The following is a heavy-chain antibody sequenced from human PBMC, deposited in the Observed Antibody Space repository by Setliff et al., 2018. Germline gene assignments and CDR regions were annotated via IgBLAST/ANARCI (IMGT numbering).Heavy chain of an antibody. D-gene: IGHD3-16*01. V-gene: IGHV3-15*01. CDR2: VKSKTGGATT. CDR3: TTDPSTTFGGVIGAAFDI. CDR1: GFNFNYAW. J-gene: IGHJ3*02. Sequence: GGSLRLSCAASGFNFNYAWMSWVRQAPGKGLEWVGRVKSKTGGATTDYATPVKGRFTISRDDSKNTLYLQMNSLKTEDTAVYYCTTDPSTTFGGVIGAAFDIWGQGTMVTVSS.